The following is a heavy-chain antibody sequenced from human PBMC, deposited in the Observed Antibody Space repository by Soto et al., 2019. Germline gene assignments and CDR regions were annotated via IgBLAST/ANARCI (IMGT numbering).Heavy chain of an antibody. J-gene: IGHJ5*02. Sequence: SCKVSGYTLTELSMHWVRQAPGKGLEWMGGFDPEDGETIYAQKFQGRVTMTEDTSTDTAYMELSSLRSEDTAVYYCATVVYYYGSGSYGWFDPWGQGTLVTVSS. V-gene: IGHV1-24*01. CDR1: GYTLTELS. CDR3: ATVVYYYGSGSYGWFDP. CDR2: FDPEDGET. D-gene: IGHD3-10*01.